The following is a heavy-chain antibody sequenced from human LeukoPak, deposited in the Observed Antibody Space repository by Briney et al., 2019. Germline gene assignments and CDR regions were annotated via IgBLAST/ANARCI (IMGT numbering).Heavy chain of an antibody. V-gene: IGHV4-39*07. J-gene: IGHJ4*02. CDR3: ARGANIVATTYFDY. CDR2: IYYSGST. CDR1: GGSISSSSYY. Sequence: SETLSLTCTVSGGSISSSSYYWGWIRQPPGKGLEWIGSIYYSGSTYYNPSLKSRVTISVDTSKNQFSLKLSSVTAADTAVYYCARGANIVATTYFDYGGQGTLVTVSS. D-gene: IGHD5-12*01.